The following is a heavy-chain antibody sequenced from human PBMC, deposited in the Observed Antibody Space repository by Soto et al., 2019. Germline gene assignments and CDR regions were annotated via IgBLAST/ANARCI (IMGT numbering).Heavy chain of an antibody. V-gene: IGHV1-69*04. CDR2: IIPILGIA. J-gene: IGHJ4*02. CDR1: GGTFSSYT. D-gene: IGHD6-19*01. Sequence: QVQLVHSGAEVKKPGSSVKVSCKASGGTFSSYTISWVRQAPGQGLEWMGRIIPILGIANYAQKFQGRVTITADKSTSTAYMELSSLRSEDTAVYYCAGDKSQGYSSGPQTYWGQGTLVTVSS. CDR3: AGDKSQGYSSGPQTY.